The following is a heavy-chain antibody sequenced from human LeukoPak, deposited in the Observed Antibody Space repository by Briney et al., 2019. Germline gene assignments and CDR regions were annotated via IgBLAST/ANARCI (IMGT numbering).Heavy chain of an antibody. CDR1: GGSFSGYY. CDR2: INHSGST. J-gene: IGHJ6*02. Sequence: SETLSLTCAVYGGSFSGYYWSWIRQPPGKGLEWIGEINHSGSTNYNPSLKSRVTISVDTSKNQFSLKPSSVTAADTAVYYCARGGHRSSTSCYVARYYYYYGMDVWGQGTTVTVSS. CDR3: ARGGHRSSTSCYVARYYYYYGMDV. V-gene: IGHV4-34*01. D-gene: IGHD2-2*01.